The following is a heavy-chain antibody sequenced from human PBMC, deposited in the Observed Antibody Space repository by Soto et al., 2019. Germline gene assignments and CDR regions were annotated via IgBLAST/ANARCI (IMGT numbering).Heavy chain of an antibody. CDR2: ISNDGTNK. D-gene: IGHD3-3*01. CDR1: GFTFSSYA. CDR3: ARGTTLAIFDYGMDV. Sequence: QVQLEESGGGVVQPGRSLRLSCVGTGFTFSSYAMHWVRQAPGKGLEWGAVISNDGTNKYYADSVEGRITISRDNSKNTLYLQMHSLRSEDTAVYYCARGTTLAIFDYGMDVWGQGATVTVSS. V-gene: IGHV3-30-3*01. J-gene: IGHJ6*02.